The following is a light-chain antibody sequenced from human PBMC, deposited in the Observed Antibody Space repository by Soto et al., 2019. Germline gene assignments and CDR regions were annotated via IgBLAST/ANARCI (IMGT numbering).Light chain of an antibody. V-gene: IGLV2-8*01. CDR1: SSDVGGYNY. J-gene: IGLJ1*01. CDR3: SSYAGSNGYV. Sequence: HSALTQPPSASGSPGQSVTISCTGTSSDVGGYNYVSWYQQHPGKAPKLMIYEVIKRPSGVPDRFSGSKSGNTASLTVSGLQAEDEADYYCSSYAGSNGYVFGTGTKLHVL. CDR2: EVI.